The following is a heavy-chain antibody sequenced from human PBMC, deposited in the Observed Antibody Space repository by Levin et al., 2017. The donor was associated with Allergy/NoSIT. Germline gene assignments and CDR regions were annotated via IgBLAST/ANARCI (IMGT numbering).Heavy chain of an antibody. CDR3: ARASLPDSSADAFDI. CDR2: ISSSSSYI. J-gene: IGHJ3*02. CDR1: GFTFSSYS. D-gene: IGHD3-22*01. V-gene: IGHV3-21*01. Sequence: GGSLRLSCAASGFTFSSYSMNWVRQAPGKGLEWVSSISSSSSYIYYADSVKGRFTISRDNAKNSLYLQMNSLRAEDTAVYYCARASLPDSSADAFDIWGQGTMVTVSS.